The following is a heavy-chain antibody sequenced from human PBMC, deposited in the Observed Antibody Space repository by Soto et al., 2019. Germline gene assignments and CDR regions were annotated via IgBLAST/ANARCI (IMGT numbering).Heavy chain of an antibody. Sequence: GASVKVSCKASGGTFSSYAISWVRQAPGQGLEWMGGIIPIFGTANYAQKFQGRVTITADESTSTAYMELSSLRSEDTAVYYCATRGGYCISTSCYRGMVVWGQGTTVTLS. CDR2: IIPIFGTA. CDR1: GGTFSSYA. V-gene: IGHV1-69*13. J-gene: IGHJ6*02. CDR3: ATRGGYCISTSCYRGMVV. D-gene: IGHD2-2*03.